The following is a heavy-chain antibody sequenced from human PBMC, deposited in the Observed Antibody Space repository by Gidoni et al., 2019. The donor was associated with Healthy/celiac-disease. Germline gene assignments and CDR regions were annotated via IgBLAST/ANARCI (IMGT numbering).Heavy chain of an antibody. Sequence: EVQLLESGGGLVQPGGSLRLSCAASGFTFSSYAMSWVRQAPGKGLEWVSAISGSGGSTYYADSVKGRFTISRDNSKNTLYLQMNSLRAEDTAVYYCAKDRGRLYDFWSGYYTDNYFDYWGQGTLVTVSS. CDR3: AKDRGRLYDFWSGYYTDNYFDY. CDR2: ISGSGGST. J-gene: IGHJ4*02. CDR1: GFTFSSYA. D-gene: IGHD3-3*01. V-gene: IGHV3-23*01.